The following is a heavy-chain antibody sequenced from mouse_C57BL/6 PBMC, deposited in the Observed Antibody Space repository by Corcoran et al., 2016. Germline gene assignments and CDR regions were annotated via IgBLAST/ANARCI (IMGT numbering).Heavy chain of an antibody. D-gene: IGHD2-5*01. Sequence: EVQLQQSGPELAKPGASEKISCKASGYTFTDYYMNWVKQSHGKSLEWIGDINPNNGGTSYNQKFKGKATLTVDKSSSTAYMELSSLTSEDSAVYYCARSGDYSTFAYWGQGTLVTVSA. CDR3: ARSGDYSTFAY. CDR2: INPNNGGT. CDR1: GYTFTDYY. J-gene: IGHJ3*01. V-gene: IGHV1-26*01.